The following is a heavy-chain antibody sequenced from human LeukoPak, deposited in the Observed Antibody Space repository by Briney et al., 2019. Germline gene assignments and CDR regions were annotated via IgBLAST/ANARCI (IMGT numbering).Heavy chain of an antibody. Sequence: ASVKVSCKASGYTFTSYDINWVRQATGQGLEWMGWMNPNSGNTGYAQKFQGRVTMTEDTSTDTAYMELSSLRSEDTAVYYCATVSGREYYYDSSGDKYFDYWGQGTLVTVSS. D-gene: IGHD3-22*01. CDR3: ATVSGREYYYDSSGDKYFDY. V-gene: IGHV1-8*01. J-gene: IGHJ4*02. CDR1: GYTFTSYD. CDR2: MNPNSGNT.